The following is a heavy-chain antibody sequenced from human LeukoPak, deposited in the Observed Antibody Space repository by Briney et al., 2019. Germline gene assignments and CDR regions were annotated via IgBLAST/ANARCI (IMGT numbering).Heavy chain of an antibody. D-gene: IGHD3-9*01. CDR3: VRPLVLRYGYFYY. J-gene: IGHJ4*02. CDR2: IYYSKNT. CDR1: GGSISSSSAY. V-gene: IGHV4-39*01. Sequence: SETLSLTCTISGGSISSSSAYRGWIRQPPGKGLEWIGSIYYSKNTYYNPSLKSRVTISADTSKNQFSLTLGSVSATDTAVYYCVRPLVLRYGYFYYWGQGTLVTVSS.